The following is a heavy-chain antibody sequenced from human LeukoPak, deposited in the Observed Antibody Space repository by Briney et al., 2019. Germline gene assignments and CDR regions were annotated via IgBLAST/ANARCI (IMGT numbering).Heavy chain of an antibody. J-gene: IGHJ2*01. D-gene: IGHD3-10*01. CDR1: GFTFSSYG. CDR2: ISGSGGST. CDR3: AKDGHYYGSGFPFDL. V-gene: IGHV3-23*01. Sequence: GGSLRLSCAASGFTFSSYGMSWVRQAPGKGLEWVSAISGSGGSTYYADSVKGRFTISRDNSKNTLYLQMNSLRAEDTAVYYCAKDGHYYGSGFPFDLWGRGTLVTVSS.